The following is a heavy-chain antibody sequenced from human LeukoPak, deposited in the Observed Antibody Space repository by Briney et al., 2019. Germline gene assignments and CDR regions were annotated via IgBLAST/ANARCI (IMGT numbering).Heavy chain of an antibody. CDR3: ARGLGSGSYLSWFDP. V-gene: IGHV4-4*07. D-gene: IGHD3-10*01. CDR1: GGSISSYY. Sequence: SETLSLTCTVSGGSISSYYWSWIRQPAGKGLEWIGRIYTSGSTNYNPSLKSRVTMSVDTSKNQFSLKLSSVTAADTAVYYCARGLGSGSYLSWFDPWGQGTLVTVSS. J-gene: IGHJ5*02. CDR2: IYTSGST.